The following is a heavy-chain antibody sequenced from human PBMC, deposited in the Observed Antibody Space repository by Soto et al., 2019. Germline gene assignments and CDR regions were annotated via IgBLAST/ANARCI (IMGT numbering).Heavy chain of an antibody. J-gene: IGHJ4*02. D-gene: IGHD3-16*01. Sequence: GSLRLSCVASGFAFSSYAMTWVRQAPGKGLEWVSAISGGDGGPSYADSVKGRFTISRDNSKNTLYLHMNSLRADDTAAYYCAKWHTYNYDSLAFSGFDCWGQGTQVTVS. V-gene: IGHV3-23*01. CDR1: GFAFSSYA. CDR2: ISGGDGGP. CDR3: AKWHTYNYDSLAFSGFDC.